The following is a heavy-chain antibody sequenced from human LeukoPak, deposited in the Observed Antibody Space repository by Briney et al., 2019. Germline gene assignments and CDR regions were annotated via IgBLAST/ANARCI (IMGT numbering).Heavy chain of an antibody. V-gene: IGHV4-39*07. CDR3: ARNRGYYYDSSGYLS. Sequence: SETLSLTCTVSGGSISSSSYYWGWIRQPPGKGLEWIGSIYYSGSTYYNPSLKMRVTITVDTSKNQFSLKLSSVTAADTDVYYCARNRGYYYDSSGYLSWGQGTLVTVSS. CDR1: GGSISSSSYY. D-gene: IGHD3-22*01. J-gene: IGHJ5*02. CDR2: IYYSGST.